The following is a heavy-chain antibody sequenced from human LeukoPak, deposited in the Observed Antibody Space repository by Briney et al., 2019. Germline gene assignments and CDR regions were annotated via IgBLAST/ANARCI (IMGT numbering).Heavy chain of an antibody. CDR3: ARDYSDYGGVSAELFSI. Sequence: GGSLRLSCAASGFTFSSYNMNWVRRAPGKGLEWVSGIHSGSGTYYADSVKGRFTISRDNSKNTVYLQMKSLRAEDTAVYYCARDYSDYGGVSAELFSIWGQGTMVTVSS. D-gene: IGHD4-23*01. J-gene: IGHJ3*02. CDR1: GFTFSSYN. CDR2: IHSGSGT. V-gene: IGHV3-53*01.